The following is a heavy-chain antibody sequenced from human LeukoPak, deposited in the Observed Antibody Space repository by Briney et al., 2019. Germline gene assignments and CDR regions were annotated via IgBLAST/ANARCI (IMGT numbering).Heavy chain of an antibody. Sequence: GRSLRLSCAASGFTFSSYTIHWVRQPPGKGLEWVAVISFDGSNKYYADSVKGRFTISRDNSKNTLYLQMNSLRAEDTAVYYCARDRWEITMIVVVKGALDYWGQGTLVTVSS. V-gene: IGHV3-30-3*01. J-gene: IGHJ4*02. D-gene: IGHD3-22*01. CDR3: ARDRWEITMIVVVKGALDY. CDR2: ISFDGSNK. CDR1: GFTFSSYT.